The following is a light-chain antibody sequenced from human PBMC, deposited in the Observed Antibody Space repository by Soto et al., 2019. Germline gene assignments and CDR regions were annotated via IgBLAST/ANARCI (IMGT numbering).Light chain of an antibody. Sequence: EIVLTHSPCTLSLSPLEGATLSCRASQSVSSSYLAWYQQKPGQAPRLLIYGASSRATGIPDRFSGSGSGTDFTLAISRLEPEDFATYYCQKSYSTPQTCGQGNKGDIK. J-gene: IGKJ1*01. CDR3: QKSYSTPQT. CDR2: GAS. CDR1: QSVSSSY. V-gene: IGKV3-20*01.